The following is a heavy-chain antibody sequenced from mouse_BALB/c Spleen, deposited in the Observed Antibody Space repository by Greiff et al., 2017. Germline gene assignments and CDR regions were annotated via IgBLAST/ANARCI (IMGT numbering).Heavy chain of an antibody. Sequence: EVMLVESGGGLVKPGGSLKLSCAASGFTFSSYAMSWVRQSPEKRLEWVAEISSGGSYTYYPDTVTGRFTISRDNAKNTLYLEMSSLRSEDTAMYYCARDDGNLRGYYAMDYWGQGTSVTVSS. CDR2: ISSGGSYT. CDR3: ARDDGNLRGYYAMDY. J-gene: IGHJ4*01. CDR1: GFTFSSYA. V-gene: IGHV5-9-4*01. D-gene: IGHD2-1*01.